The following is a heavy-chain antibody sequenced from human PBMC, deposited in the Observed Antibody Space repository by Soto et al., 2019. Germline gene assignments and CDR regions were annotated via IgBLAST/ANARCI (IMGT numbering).Heavy chain of an antibody. Sequence: GGSLRLSCAASGFPFSHYWMHWVRQTPGKGLVWVSRINPAGTITNYADSVEGRFTISRDNADSALFLQMNSLSAEDTAIYYCTSDTFGLRDTWGQGTLVTV. CDR1: GFPFSHYW. J-gene: IGHJ5*02. CDR2: INPAGTIT. CDR3: TSDTFGLRDT. D-gene: IGHD3-16*01. V-gene: IGHV3-74*01.